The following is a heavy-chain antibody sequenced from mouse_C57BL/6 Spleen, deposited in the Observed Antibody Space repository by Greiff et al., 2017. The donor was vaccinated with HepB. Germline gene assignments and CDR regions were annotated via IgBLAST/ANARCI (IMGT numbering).Heavy chain of an antibody. V-gene: IGHV1-81*01. CDR2: IYPRSGNT. CDR3: ARQVTTKGTYAMDY. D-gene: IGHD2-2*01. CDR1: GYTFTSYG. J-gene: IGHJ4*01. Sequence: VKLQESGAELARPGASVKLSCKASGYTFTSYGISWVKQRTGQGLEWIGEIYPRSGNTYYNEKFKGKATLTADKSSSTAYMELRSLTSEDSAVYFCARQVTTKGTYAMDYWGQGTSVTVSS.